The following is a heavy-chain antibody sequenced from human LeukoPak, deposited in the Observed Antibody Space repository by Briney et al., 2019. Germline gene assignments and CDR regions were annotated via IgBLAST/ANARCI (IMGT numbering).Heavy chain of an antibody. V-gene: IGHV3-33*06. CDR3: AKDGGLDYDFWSGYHRTAYYFDY. Sequence: GRSLRLSCAASGFTFSSYGMHWVRQAPGKGLECVAVIWYDGSNKYYADSVKGRFTISRDNSKNTLYLQMNSLRAEDTAVYYCAKDGGLDYDFWSGYHRTAYYFDYWGQGTLVTVSS. D-gene: IGHD3-3*01. CDR2: IWYDGSNK. CDR1: GFTFSSYG. J-gene: IGHJ4*02.